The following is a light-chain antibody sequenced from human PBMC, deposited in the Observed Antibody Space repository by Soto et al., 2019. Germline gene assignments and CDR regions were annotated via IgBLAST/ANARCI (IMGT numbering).Light chain of an antibody. CDR1: QSISSW. CDR3: QQYNSYST. CDR2: KAS. Sequence: DIQMTQSPSTLSASIGDIVTITCRASQSISSWLAWYQQKPGKAPKLLIYKASSLESGVPSRFSGSGSETEFTLTISSLQPDDFATYYCQQYNSYSTFGQGTKVDIK. V-gene: IGKV1-5*03. J-gene: IGKJ1*01.